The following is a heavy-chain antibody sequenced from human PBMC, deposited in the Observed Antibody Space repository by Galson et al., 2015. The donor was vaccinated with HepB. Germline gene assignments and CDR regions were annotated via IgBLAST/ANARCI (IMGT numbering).Heavy chain of an antibody. V-gene: IGHV1-18*04. Sequence: SVKVSCKASGYTFTGYYMHWVRQAPGQGLEWMGWISVYNTNTNYAQKLQGRVTMTTDTSTSTAYMELRSLRSDDTAVYYCARARYSSSPPDYWGQGTLVTVSS. CDR2: ISVYNTNT. J-gene: IGHJ4*02. CDR1: GYTFTGYY. CDR3: ARARYSSSPPDY. D-gene: IGHD6-6*01.